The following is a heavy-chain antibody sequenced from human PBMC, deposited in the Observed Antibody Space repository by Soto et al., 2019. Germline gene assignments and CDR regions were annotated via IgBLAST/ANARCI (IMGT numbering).Heavy chain of an antibody. D-gene: IGHD3-9*01. CDR2: IIPILGIA. J-gene: IGHJ6*02. V-gene: IGHV1-69*02. CDR1: GGTFSSYT. CDR3: ARSHYDILTGYYEGYYYYYGRAV. Sequence: QVQLVQSGAEVTKPGSSVKVSCKASGGTFSSYTISWVRQAPGQGLEWMGRIIPILGIANYAQKSQGRVPITADNSTSTAYMELRSLRSEDTAVYYCARSHYDILTGYYEGYYYYYGRAVWGQGATVTVSS.